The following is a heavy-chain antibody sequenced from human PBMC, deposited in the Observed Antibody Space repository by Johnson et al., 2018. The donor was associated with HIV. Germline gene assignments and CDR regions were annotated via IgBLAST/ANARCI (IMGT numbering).Heavy chain of an antibody. J-gene: IGHJ3*02. CDR2: ISYDGSNK. CDR1: GFTFTSYT. Sequence: VQLVESGGGVVQPGRSLRLSCAASGFTFTSYTMHWVRQAPGTGLEWVALISYDGSNKYYVDSVKGRFTISRDNARNSLYLQMNSLRVEDTAVYYCVRDVGPLDIWGQGTLVTVS. CDR3: VRDVGPLDI. V-gene: IGHV3-30*04.